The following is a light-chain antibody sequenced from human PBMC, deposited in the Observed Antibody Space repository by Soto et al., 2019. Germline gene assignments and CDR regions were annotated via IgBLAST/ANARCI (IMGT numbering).Light chain of an antibody. J-gene: IGLJ2*01. CDR1: SSNIGSNT. CDR3: AAWDDSLNGPV. Sequence: QSALTQPPSASGTPGQRVTISCSGSSSNIGSNTVNWYQQLPGTAPKLLIYSNDQRPSGVPDRFSGSKSGTSASLAISGLQSEDEAHYYCAAWDDSLNGPVFGGGTKVTVL. V-gene: IGLV1-44*01. CDR2: SND.